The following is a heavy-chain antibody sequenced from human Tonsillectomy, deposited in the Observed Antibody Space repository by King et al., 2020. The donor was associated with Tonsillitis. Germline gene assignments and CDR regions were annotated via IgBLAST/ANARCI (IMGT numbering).Heavy chain of an antibody. CDR2: INHRGST. D-gene: IGHD6-6*01. CDR3: ARGLGEFSSSSVSGYFDS. V-gene: IGHV4-34*01. CDR1: TGSFSGCY. Sequence: VQLQQWGAGLLKPSETLSLTCAVNTGSFSGCYWSWVRQSPGKGVEWIGEINHRGSTNYNPSLRSRVTISVDTSKNQFSLKMSSVTAADAAVYYCARGLGEFSSSSVSGYFDSWGQGTLVTVSS. J-gene: IGHJ4*02.